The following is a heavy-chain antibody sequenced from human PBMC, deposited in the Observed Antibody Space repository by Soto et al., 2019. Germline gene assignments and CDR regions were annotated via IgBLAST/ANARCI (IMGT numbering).Heavy chain of an antibody. CDR2: ISAYNGNT. Sequence: ASVKVSCKASGYTFTSYGISWVRQAPGQGLEWMGWISAYNGNTIYERKFEGRVSMTVDTSTKTASMELRGLRADDTALYFCARSGGGMTMIVVVPLEVWGQGTAVTVSS. CDR1: GYTFTSYG. V-gene: IGHV1-18*04. D-gene: IGHD3-22*01. J-gene: IGHJ6*02. CDR3: ARSGGGMTMIVVVPLEV.